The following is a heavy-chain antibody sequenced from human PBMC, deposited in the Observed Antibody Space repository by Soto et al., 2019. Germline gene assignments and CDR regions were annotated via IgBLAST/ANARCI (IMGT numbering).Heavy chain of an antibody. J-gene: IGHJ6*02. Sequence: QVQLQESGPGLVKPSETLSLTCTVSGGSISSYYWSWIRRPPGKGLEWIGYIYYSGSTNYNPSLKSRVTISVDTSKNQFSLKLSSVTAADTAVYYCARDLATYCSGGSCYRGMDVWGQGTTVTVSS. D-gene: IGHD2-15*01. V-gene: IGHV4-59*01. CDR2: IYYSGST. CDR1: GGSISSYY. CDR3: ARDLATYCSGGSCYRGMDV.